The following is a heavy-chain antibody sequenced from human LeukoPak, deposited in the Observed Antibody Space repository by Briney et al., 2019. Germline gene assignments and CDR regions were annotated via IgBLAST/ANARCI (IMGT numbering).Heavy chain of an antibody. D-gene: IGHD6-19*01. CDR1: GYTFTNYN. V-gene: IGHV1-2*02. CDR2: INPNSGNT. Sequence: ASVKVSCKASGYTFTNYNMHWVRRAPGQGLEWMGWINPNSGNTSYAQKFQDRVIMTRDTSVTTAYMELTRLTPDDTAVYYCASLRLVDYWGQGTLVTVSS. J-gene: IGHJ4*02. CDR3: ASLRLVDY.